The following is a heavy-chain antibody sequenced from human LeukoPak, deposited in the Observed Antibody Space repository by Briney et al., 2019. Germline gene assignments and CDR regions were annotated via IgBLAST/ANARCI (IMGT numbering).Heavy chain of an antibody. CDR1: GFTFRSFG. V-gene: IGHV3-30*02. J-gene: IGHJ4*02. D-gene: IGHD3-22*01. CDR3: AKTYYYDSSGYYPDY. CDR2: IRYDGSDK. Sequence: GGSLRLSRAAPGFTFRSFGMHWLRQAPGKGLEWVAFIRYDGSDKYYADSVKGRFTISRDNSKNTLYLQMNSLRAEDTAVYYCAKTYYYDSSGYYPDYWGQGTLVTVSS.